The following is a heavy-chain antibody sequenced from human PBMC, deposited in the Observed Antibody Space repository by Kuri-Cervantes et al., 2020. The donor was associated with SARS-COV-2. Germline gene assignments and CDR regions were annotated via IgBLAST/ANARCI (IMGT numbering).Heavy chain of an antibody. CDR3: ARDRVRGSYSPGLAPDWYFDL. CDR1: GGSFSGYY. D-gene: IGHD1-26*01. Sequence: SETLSLTCAVYGGSFSGYYWSWIRQPPGKGLEWIGEINHSGSTNYNPSLKSRVTISVDTSKNQFSLKLSSVTAADTAVYYCARDRVRGSYSPGLAPDWYFDLWGRGTLVTVSS. V-gene: IGHV4-34*01. CDR2: INHSGST. J-gene: IGHJ2*01.